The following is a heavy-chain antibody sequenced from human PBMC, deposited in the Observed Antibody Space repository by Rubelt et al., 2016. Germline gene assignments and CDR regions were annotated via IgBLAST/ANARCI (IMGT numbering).Heavy chain of an antibody. J-gene: IGHJ4*02. CDR3: GCGGVY. D-gene: IGHD2-15*01. Sequence: YNPSLKSRVTISVDTSKNQFSLKLSSVTAADTAVYYCGCGGVYWGQGTLVTVSS. V-gene: IGHV4-59*01.